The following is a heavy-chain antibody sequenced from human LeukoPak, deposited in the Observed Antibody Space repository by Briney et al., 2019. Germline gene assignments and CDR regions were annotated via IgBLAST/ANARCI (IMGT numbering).Heavy chain of an antibody. V-gene: IGHV4-39*07. CDR2: IYYSGTT. CDR1: GVSISSSPYY. D-gene: IGHD5-18*01. CDR3: AKGAGGFSYYNWFDP. Sequence: SETLSLTCTVSGVSISSSPYYWGWIRQPPGKGLEWIGSIYYSGTTHYSPSLESRVTISVDTSKNQFSLKLASVPAADTAIYYCAKGAGGFSYYNWFDPWGQGTLVTVSS. J-gene: IGHJ5*02.